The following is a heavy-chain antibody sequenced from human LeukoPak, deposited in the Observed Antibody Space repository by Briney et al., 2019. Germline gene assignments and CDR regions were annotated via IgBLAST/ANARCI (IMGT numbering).Heavy chain of an antibody. D-gene: IGHD1-26*01. V-gene: IGHV1-18*01. CDR1: GYTFSNYG. CDR3: AISGSYYGGYAFDI. Sequence: ASVKVSCKASGYTFSNYGIIWARQAPGQGLEWLGWISAYNGNTNYAQKLQGRVTMTTDTSTSTAYMELRSLRSDDTAVYYCAISGSYYGGYAFDIWGQGTMVTVSS. J-gene: IGHJ3*02. CDR2: ISAYNGNT.